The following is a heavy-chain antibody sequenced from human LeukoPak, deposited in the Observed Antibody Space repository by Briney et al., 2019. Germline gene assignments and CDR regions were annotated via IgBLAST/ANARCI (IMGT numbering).Heavy chain of an antibody. CDR2: IYHSGST. D-gene: IGHD2-2*01. CDR3: ARGGYCSSTSCFYWFDP. V-gene: IGHV4-30-2*01. CDR1: GGSISSGGYS. Sequence: SSETLSLTCAVSGGSISSGGYSWSWIRQPPGKGLGWIGYIYHSGSTYYNPSLKSRVTISVDRSKNQFSLKLSSVTAADTAVYYCARGGYCSSTSCFYWFDPWGQGTLVTVSS. J-gene: IGHJ5*02.